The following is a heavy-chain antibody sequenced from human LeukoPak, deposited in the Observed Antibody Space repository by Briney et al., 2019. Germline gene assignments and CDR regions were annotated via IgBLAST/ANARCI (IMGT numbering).Heavy chain of an antibody. J-gene: IGHJ4*02. D-gene: IGHD3-22*01. V-gene: IGHV4-34*01. Sequence: SETLSLTCAVYGGSFSGYYWSWIRQPPGKGLEWIGEINHSGSTNYNPSLKSRVTISVDTSKNQFSLKLSSVTAADTAVYYCAREPGRSTYDYDSNGYYLFDYWGQGTLVTVSS. CDR1: GGSFSGYY. CDR3: AREPGRSTYDYDSNGYYLFDY. CDR2: INHSGST.